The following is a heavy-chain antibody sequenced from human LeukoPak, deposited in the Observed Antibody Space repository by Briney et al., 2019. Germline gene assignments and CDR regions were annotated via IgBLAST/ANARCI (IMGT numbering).Heavy chain of an antibody. V-gene: IGHV4-4*07. D-gene: IGHD6-13*01. J-gene: IGHJ4*02. CDR3: ARDDPLRPQLVGY. CDR1: GGSISTYF. Sequence: SETLSLTRTVSGGSISTYFWSWIRQPAGKGLEWIGRIYTSGSTNYNPSLKSRVTMSVDTSKNQFSLKLSSVTAADTAVYYCARDDPLRPQLVGYWGQGTLVTVSS. CDR2: IYTSGST.